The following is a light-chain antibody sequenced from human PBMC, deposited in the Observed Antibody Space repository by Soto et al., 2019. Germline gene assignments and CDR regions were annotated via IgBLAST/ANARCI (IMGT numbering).Light chain of an antibody. J-gene: IGKJ1*01. Sequence: AVQMTQSPSSLSASIGDRVTITCRASQGIRNELGWYQQKPGKAPILLIYAASRLQSGVPSRFSDSGSSTDFTLTISSLQPEDFATYYCLQDYSYPRTFGQGTKVEVK. CDR1: QGIRNE. V-gene: IGKV1-6*01. CDR2: AAS. CDR3: LQDYSYPRT.